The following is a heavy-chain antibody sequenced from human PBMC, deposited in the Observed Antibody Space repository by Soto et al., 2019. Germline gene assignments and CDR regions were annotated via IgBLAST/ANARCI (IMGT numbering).Heavy chain of an antibody. CDR3: ARLSISWYYFDY. CDR2: IYTSGST. CDR1: GGPINNYY. D-gene: IGHD6-13*01. Sequence: QVQLQESGPGLLKPSETLSLTCTVSGGPINNYYWSWIRQPAGKGLEWLGRIYTSGSTNYNPSLTSRPSMSIDKSKNPFSLRLTSVTAADTAVYYCARLSISWYYFDYWGPGTLVTVSS. V-gene: IGHV4-4*07. J-gene: IGHJ4*02.